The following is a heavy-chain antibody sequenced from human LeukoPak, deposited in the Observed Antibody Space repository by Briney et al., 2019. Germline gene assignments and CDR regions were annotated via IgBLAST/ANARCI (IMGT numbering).Heavy chain of an antibody. CDR3: ARGDYMLYHAFDI. J-gene: IGHJ3*02. CDR1: GGSISSYY. Sequence: SETLSLTRTVSGGSISSYYWSWIRQPPGKGLEWIGYIYYSGSTNYNPSLKSRVTISVDTSKNQFSLKLSSVTAADTAVYYCARGDYMLYHAFDIWGQGTMVTVSS. D-gene: IGHD4-17*01. CDR2: IYYSGST. V-gene: IGHV4-59*08.